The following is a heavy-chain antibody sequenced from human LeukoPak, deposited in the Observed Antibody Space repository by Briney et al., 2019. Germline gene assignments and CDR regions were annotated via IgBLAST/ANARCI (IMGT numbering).Heavy chain of an antibody. CDR1: GFTFSSYS. D-gene: IGHD4-17*01. J-gene: IGHJ1*01. CDR3: AHTVTPRYFQF. V-gene: IGHV3-21*01. CDR2: ISSSSSYI. Sequence: GESLRLSCAASGFTFSSYSMNWVRQAPGKGLEWVSFISSSSSYIYYADSVKGRFTISRDNAKNSLYLQMNSLRTEDTALYYCAHTVTPRYFQFWGQGTLVTVSS.